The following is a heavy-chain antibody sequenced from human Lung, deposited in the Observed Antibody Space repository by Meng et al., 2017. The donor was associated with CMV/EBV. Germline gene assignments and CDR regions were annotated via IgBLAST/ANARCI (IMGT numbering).Heavy chain of an antibody. CDR2: ISWDGGST. CDR1: GFTFDDYT. Sequence: GESLKISCAASGFTFDDYTMHWVRQAPGKGLEWVALISWDGGSTYYADSVKGRFTISRDNSKNSLYLQMNSLRTEDTALYYCAKGKQYSSSWQRYYYYGMDVWGQGTTVXVS. V-gene: IGHV3-43*01. D-gene: IGHD6-13*01. CDR3: AKGKQYSSSWQRYYYYGMDV. J-gene: IGHJ6*02.